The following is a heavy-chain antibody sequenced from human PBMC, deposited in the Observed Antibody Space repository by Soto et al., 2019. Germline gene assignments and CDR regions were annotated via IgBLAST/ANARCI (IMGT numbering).Heavy chain of an antibody. Sequence: SETLSLTYTVSGGSISSGDYYWSWIRQPPGKGLEWIGYIYYSGSTYYNPSLKSRVTISVDTSKNQFSLKLSSVTAEDTAVYYCAHPLPFYCASTTCYEVWGQGTMVTVSS. J-gene: IGHJ4*02. CDR1: GGSISSGDYY. D-gene: IGHD2-2*01. V-gene: IGHV4-30-4*01. CDR3: AHPLPFYCASTTCYEV. CDR2: IYYSGST.